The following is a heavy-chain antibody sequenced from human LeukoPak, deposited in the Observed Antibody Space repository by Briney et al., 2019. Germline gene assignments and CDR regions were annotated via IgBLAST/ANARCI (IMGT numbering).Heavy chain of an antibody. D-gene: IGHD3-22*01. J-gene: IGHJ4*02. CDR3: ARGPWTMIVVVLYYFDY. CDR1: GFTFSSYA. Sequence: GRSLRLSCAASGFTFSSYAMHWVRQAPGKGLEWVAVISYDGSNKYYADSVKGRFTISRDNSKNTLYLQMNGLRAEDTAVYYCARGPWTMIVVVLYYFDYWGQGTLVTVSS. V-gene: IGHV3-30-3*01. CDR2: ISYDGSNK.